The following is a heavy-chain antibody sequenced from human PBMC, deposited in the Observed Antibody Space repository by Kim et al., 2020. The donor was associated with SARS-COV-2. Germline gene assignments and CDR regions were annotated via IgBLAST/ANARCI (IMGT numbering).Heavy chain of an antibody. CDR3: TRELNGYNFDY. CDR1: GYTFITYA. Sequence: ASVKVSCKASGYTFITYAMHWVRQAPGQRPEWMGWINAGNGDTRYSQKFRDRVTITTDTFASTAYMELSSLRSEDTAVYYCTRELNGYNFDYWGQGTLVIVSS. V-gene: IGHV1-3*01. D-gene: IGHD1-1*01. CDR2: INAGNGDT. J-gene: IGHJ4*02.